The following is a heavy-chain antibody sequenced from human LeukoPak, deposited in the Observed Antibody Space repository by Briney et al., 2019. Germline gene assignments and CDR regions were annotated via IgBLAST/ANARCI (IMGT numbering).Heavy chain of an antibody. CDR3: VKNFWSDKYYYYYMDV. Sequence: GGSLRLSCAASGFSFSAYAMSWVRQAPGKGLEWVSGIIRGGNTYYADSAKGRFTISRDNSKNTLYLQMNSLRAEDTAVYYCVKNFWSDKYYYYYMDVWGKGTTVTVSS. V-gene: IGHV3-23*01. J-gene: IGHJ6*03. CDR1: GFSFSAYA. CDR2: IIRGGNT. D-gene: IGHD3-3*01.